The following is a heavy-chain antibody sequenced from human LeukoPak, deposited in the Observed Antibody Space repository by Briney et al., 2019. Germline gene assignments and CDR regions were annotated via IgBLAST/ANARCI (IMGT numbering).Heavy chain of an antibody. CDR1: GFIVTKNY. J-gene: IGHJ1*01. CDR2: IYAGDTT. D-gene: IGHD2-8*01. CDR3: ATLYGGQRADGY. Sequence: GGSLRLSCAASGFIVTKNYMSWVRQAPGKGLEWVSAIYAGDTTEYADSVKGRFIISRDISKNMLYLQMNTVRTEDTAVYYCATLYGGQRADGYWGQGTLVIVSS. V-gene: IGHV3-53*01.